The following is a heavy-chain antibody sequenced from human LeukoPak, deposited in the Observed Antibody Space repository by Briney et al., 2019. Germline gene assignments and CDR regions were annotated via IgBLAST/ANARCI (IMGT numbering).Heavy chain of an antibody. CDR3: ARDHSFSKLRGYSYGFNY. CDR2: IYHSGST. J-gene: IGHJ4*02. Sequence: PSETLSLICAVSGGSISSSNWWSWVRQPPGKGLEWIGEIYHSGSTNYNPSLKSRVTISVDKSKNQFSLKLSSVTAADTAVYYCARDHSFSKLRGYSYGFNYWGQGTLVTVSS. CDR1: GGSISSSNW. V-gene: IGHV4-4*02. D-gene: IGHD5-18*01.